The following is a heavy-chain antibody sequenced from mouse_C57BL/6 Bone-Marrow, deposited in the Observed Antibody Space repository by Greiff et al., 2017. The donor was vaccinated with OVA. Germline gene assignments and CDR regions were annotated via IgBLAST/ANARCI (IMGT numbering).Heavy chain of an antibody. Sequence: QVQLQQSGAELARPGASVKLSCKASGYTFTSYGISWVKQRTGQGLEWIGEIYPRSGNTYYNEKFKGKATLTADKSSSTAYMELRSLTSEDSAVYFCARGYYGSSWAWFAYWGQGTLVTVSA. CDR2: IYPRSGNT. D-gene: IGHD1-1*01. CDR3: ARGYYGSSWAWFAY. V-gene: IGHV1-81*01. J-gene: IGHJ3*01. CDR1: GYTFTSYG.